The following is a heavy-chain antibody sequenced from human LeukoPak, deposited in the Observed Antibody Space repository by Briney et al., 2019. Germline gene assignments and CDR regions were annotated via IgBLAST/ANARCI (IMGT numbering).Heavy chain of an antibody. J-gene: IGHJ4*02. D-gene: IGHD6-13*01. CDR2: IYPGDSET. CDR1: GYSFTTYW. V-gene: IGHV5-51*01. Sequence: GESLKISCKGSGYSFTTYWIGWVRQMPGKGLGWMGIIYPGDSETRYSPSFQGQVTISADKSISTAYLQWSSLKASDTAMHYCARGPLSTNFDYWGQGTLVTVSS. CDR3: ARGPLSTNFDY.